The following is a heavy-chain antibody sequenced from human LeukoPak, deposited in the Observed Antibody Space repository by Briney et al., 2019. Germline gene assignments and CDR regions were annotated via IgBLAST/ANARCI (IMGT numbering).Heavy chain of an antibody. J-gene: IGHJ3*02. Sequence: PGGSLRLSCAASGFTFSSYGKHWVRQAPGKGLEWVSGISWNSGSIGYADSVKGRFTISRDNAKNSLYLQMNSLRAEDTALYYCAKDRAVAGTTRPDAFYIWGQGTMVTVSS. CDR1: GFTFSSYG. CDR2: ISWNSGSI. V-gene: IGHV3-9*01. CDR3: AKDRAVAGTTRPDAFYI. D-gene: IGHD6-19*01.